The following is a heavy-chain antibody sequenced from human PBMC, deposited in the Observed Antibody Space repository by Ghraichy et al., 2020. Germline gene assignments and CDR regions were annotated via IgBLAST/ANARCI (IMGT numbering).Heavy chain of an antibody. CDR1: GFIFSNYW. J-gene: IGHJ3*02. CDR2: INQDGSEI. D-gene: IGHD6-19*01. CDR3: ARDLTPTGSGWYDAFDI. Sequence: GGSLRLSCAASGFIFSNYWMTWVRQAPGKGLVWVANINQDGSEINYVDSVKGRFTISRDNAKNSLYLQMNSLRAEDTAVYYCARDLTPTGSGWYDAFDIWGQGTMVTVYS. V-gene: IGHV3-7*03.